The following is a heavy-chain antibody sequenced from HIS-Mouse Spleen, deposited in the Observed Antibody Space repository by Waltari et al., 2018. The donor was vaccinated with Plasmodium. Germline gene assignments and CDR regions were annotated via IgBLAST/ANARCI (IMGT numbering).Heavy chain of an antibody. CDR1: GGSISSSSYY. J-gene: IGHJ4*02. V-gene: IGHV4-39*07. Sequence: QLQLQESGPGLVKPSETLSLTCTVSGGSISSSSYYWGWIRQPPGKGLEWIGSIYYSGGTYYNPSLKSRVTISVDTSKNQFSLKLSAVTAADTAVYYCARDRITGTSYFDYWGQGTLVTVSS. D-gene: IGHD1-7*01. CDR2: IYYSGGT. CDR3: ARDRITGTSYFDY.